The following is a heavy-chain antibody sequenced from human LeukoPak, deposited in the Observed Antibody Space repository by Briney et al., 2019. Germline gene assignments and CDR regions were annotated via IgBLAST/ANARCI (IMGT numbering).Heavy chain of an antibody. D-gene: IGHD2/OR15-2a*01. Sequence: GGSLRLSCAASGFTFSSYAMHWVRQAPGKGLEWVAVISYDGSNKYYADSVKGRFAISRDNSKNTLYLQMNSLRAEDTAVYYCARVLGFGAFDIWGQGTMVTVSS. CDR2: ISYDGSNK. CDR3: ARVLGFGAFDI. CDR1: GFTFSSYA. V-gene: IGHV3-30*09. J-gene: IGHJ3*02.